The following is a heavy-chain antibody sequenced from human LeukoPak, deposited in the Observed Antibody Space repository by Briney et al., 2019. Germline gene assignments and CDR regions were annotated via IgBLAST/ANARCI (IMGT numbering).Heavy chain of an antibody. CDR3: AKTRYSSGWFLDY. D-gene: IGHD6-19*01. V-gene: IGHV3-30*18. Sequence: GGSLRLSCAASGFTFSSYGMHWVRQAPGKGLEWVAVISYDGSNKYYADSVKGRFTISRDNSKNTLYLQMSSLRAEDTAVYYCAKTRYSSGWFLDYWGQGTLVTVSS. J-gene: IGHJ4*02. CDR2: ISYDGSNK. CDR1: GFTFSSYG.